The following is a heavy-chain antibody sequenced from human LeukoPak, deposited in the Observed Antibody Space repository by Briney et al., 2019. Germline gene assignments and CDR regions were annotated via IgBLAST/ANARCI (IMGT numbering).Heavy chain of an antibody. Sequence: GGSLRLSCAASGFTFSSYEMNWVRQAPGKGLEWVSYISSSGSTMYYADSVRGRFTISRDNAKNSLSLQMNSLRAEDTAVYYCARSPAGANYYLDVWGKGTTVTISS. J-gene: IGHJ6*03. D-gene: IGHD1-14*01. CDR1: GFTFSSYE. CDR2: ISSSGSTM. V-gene: IGHV3-48*03. CDR3: ARSPAGANYYLDV.